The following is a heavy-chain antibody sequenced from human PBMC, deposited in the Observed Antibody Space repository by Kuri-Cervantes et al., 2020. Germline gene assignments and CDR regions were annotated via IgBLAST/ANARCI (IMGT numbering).Heavy chain of an antibody. J-gene: IGHJ6*02. CDR2: IIPIFGTA. D-gene: IGHD6-13*01. Sequence: SVKVSCKASGGTFSSYAISWVRQAPGQGLEWMGGIIPIFGTANYAQRFQGRVTITADESTSTAYMELSSLRAEDTAVYYCARGVYRWLQQLGDYYYYGMDVWGQGTTVTVCS. CDR3: ARGVYRWLQQLGDYYYYGMDV. CDR1: GGTFSSYA. V-gene: IGHV1-69*13.